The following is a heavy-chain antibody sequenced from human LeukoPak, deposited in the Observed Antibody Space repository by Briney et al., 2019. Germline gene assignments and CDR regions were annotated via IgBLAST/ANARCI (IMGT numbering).Heavy chain of an antibody. D-gene: IGHD3-3*01. CDR2: IYTTGST. CDR3: ARAERNFDFWSGPTWFDP. J-gene: IGHJ5*02. Sequence: SQTLSLTCTVSGGSISSGSYYWSWIRQPAGKGLEWIGRIYTTGSTNYNPSLKSRVTISVDTSKNQFSLKLSSVTATDTAEYYCARAERNFDFWSGPTWFDPWGQGTLVTVSS. V-gene: IGHV4-61*02. CDR1: GGSISSGSYY.